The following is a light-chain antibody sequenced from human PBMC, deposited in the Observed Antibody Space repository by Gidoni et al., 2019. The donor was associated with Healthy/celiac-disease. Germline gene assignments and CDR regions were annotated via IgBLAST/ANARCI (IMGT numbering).Light chain of an antibody. CDR2: QDS. CDR3: QAWDSSAGV. J-gene: IGLJ1*01. Sequence: SYELTQPPSVYVSPGQTASITCSGDKLGDKYACWYQQKPGQSPVLVIYQDSKLPSGIPERFSGSNSGNTATLTISGTQAMDEADYYCQAWDSSAGVFGTGTKVTVL. V-gene: IGLV3-1*01. CDR1: KLGDKY.